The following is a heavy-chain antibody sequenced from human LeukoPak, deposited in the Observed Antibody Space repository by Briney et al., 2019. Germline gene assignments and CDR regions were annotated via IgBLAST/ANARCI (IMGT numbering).Heavy chain of an antibody. CDR3: AKDKTSGISGPFDF. D-gene: IGHD6-13*01. CDR2: VSWNGGSI. V-gene: IGHV3-9*01. J-gene: IGHJ5*01. Sequence: GGSLRLSCAVSGLTFYDYAMHWVRQAPGKGREWVSGVSWNGGSIGYAVSVKGRFTISRDNAKNSLHLQMNSLRSEDTALYYCAKDKTSGISGPFDFWGQGVLVTVSS. CDR1: GLTFYDYA.